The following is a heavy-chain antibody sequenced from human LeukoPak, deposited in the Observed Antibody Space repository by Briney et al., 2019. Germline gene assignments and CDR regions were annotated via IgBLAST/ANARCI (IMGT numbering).Heavy chain of an antibody. CDR1: GGSISSYY. D-gene: IGHD6-19*01. V-gene: IGHV4-59*01. CDR2: IYYSGST. Sequence: PSETLSLTCTVSGGSISSYYWSWIRQPPGKGLEWIGYIYYSGSTNYNPSLKSRVTISVDTSKNQFSLKLSSVTAADTAVYYCARVEAVAGLGGPLDYWGQGTLVTVSS. CDR3: ARVEAVAGLGGPLDY. J-gene: IGHJ4*02.